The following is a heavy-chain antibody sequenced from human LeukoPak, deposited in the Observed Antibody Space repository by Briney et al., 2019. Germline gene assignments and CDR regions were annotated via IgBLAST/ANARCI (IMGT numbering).Heavy chain of an antibody. Sequence: GGSLRLSCAASGFTFSNYAMSWVRQAPGKGLEWVSAISGSGGSTSYADSVKGRFTISRDNSKNTLYLQMNSLRAEDTAVYYCARDRGGHYDYWGQGTLVTVSS. D-gene: IGHD3-16*01. CDR2: ISGSGGST. CDR3: ARDRGGHYDY. V-gene: IGHV3-23*01. J-gene: IGHJ4*02. CDR1: GFTFSNYA.